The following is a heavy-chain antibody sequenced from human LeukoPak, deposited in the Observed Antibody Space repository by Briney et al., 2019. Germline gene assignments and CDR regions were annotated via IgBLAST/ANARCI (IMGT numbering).Heavy chain of an antibody. V-gene: IGHV1-8*01. D-gene: IGHD5-12*01. CDR1: GYTFTSYD. Sequence: ASVKVSCKPSGYTFTSYDINWVRQATGQGLEWMGWMNPNSGNTGYAQKFQGRVTMTRNNSISTAYMELSSLRSEDTAVYYCARGTGYSGYDSSDYWGQGTLVTVSS. J-gene: IGHJ4*02. CDR3: ARGTGYSGYDSSDY. CDR2: MNPNSGNT.